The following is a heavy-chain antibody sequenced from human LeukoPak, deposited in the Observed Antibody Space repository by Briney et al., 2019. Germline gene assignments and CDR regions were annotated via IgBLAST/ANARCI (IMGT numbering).Heavy chain of an antibody. V-gene: IGHV3-9*03. D-gene: IGHD6-13*01. J-gene: IGHJ4*02. Sequence: SGGSLRLSCAASGFTFDDYAMHWVRQAPGKGLEWVSGISWNSGSIGYADSVKGRFTISRDNAKNSLYLQMNSLRAEDMALYYCAKSGSGWYYFDYWGQGTLVTVS. CDR3: AKSGSGWYYFDY. CDR2: ISWNSGSI. CDR1: GFTFDDYA.